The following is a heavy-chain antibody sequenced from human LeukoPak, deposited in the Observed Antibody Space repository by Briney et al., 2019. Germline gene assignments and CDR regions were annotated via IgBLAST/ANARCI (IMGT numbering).Heavy chain of an antibody. CDR3: ARQPSDITGWFDP. CDR2: ISYDGSNK. CDR1: GFTFSSYA. Sequence: GGSLRLSCAASGFTFSSYAMHWVRQAPGKGLEWVAVISYDGSNKYYADSVKGQFTISRDNSKNTLYLQMNSLRAEDTAVYYCARQPSDITGWFDPWGQGTLVTVSS. V-gene: IGHV3-30-3*01. D-gene: IGHD2-8*02. J-gene: IGHJ5*02.